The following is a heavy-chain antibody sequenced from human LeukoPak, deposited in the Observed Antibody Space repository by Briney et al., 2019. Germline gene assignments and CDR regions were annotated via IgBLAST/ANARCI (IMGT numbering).Heavy chain of an antibody. CDR2: IYTSGST. CDR3: ARDQGGYDSAYYYYYMDV. Sequence: SETLSLTCTVSGGSISSGSYYWSWIRQPAGKGLEWIGRIYTSGSTNYNPSLKSRVTISLDTSKNQFSLKLSSVTAADTAVYYCARDQGGYDSAYYYYYMDVWGKGTTVTVSS. D-gene: IGHD5-12*01. J-gene: IGHJ6*03. CDR1: GGSISSGSYY. V-gene: IGHV4-61*02.